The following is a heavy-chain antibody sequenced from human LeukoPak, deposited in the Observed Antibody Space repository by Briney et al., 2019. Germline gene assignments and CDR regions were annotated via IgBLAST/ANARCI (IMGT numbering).Heavy chain of an antibody. CDR1: GFTFSSYS. Sequence: GGSLTLSCAASGFTFSSYSMNWLRQAPGKGLEWVSSISSSSSYIYYADSVKGRFTISRDNAKNSLYLQMNSLRAEDTAVYYCARGDFDDYFPRGYWGERTLVTVSS. D-gene: IGHD4-17*01. J-gene: IGHJ4*02. CDR2: ISSSSSYI. CDR3: ARGDFDDYFPRGY. V-gene: IGHV3-21*01.